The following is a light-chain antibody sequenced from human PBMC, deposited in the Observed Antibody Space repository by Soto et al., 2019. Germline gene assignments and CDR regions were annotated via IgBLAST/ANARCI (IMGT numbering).Light chain of an antibody. V-gene: IGKV3-11*01. CDR3: QQYNNYSK. CDR1: QSVSSY. Sequence: LTSSHDSLSLSPGAKATLSCGASQSVSSYLAWYQQKPGQAPRLLIYDASNRATGIPARFSGSGSGTDFTLTISSLQPDDFATYYCQQYNNYSKFAQGTLLEIK. CDR2: DAS. J-gene: IGKJ5*01.